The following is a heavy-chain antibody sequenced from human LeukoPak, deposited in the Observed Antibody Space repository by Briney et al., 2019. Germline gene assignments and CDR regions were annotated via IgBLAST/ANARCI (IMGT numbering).Heavy chain of an antibody. CDR3: ARDRRYSSSSSWFDP. Sequence: ASVKVSCKASGYTFTSYYMHWVRQAPGQGLEWMGTINPSGGSTSYAQKFQGRVTMTRDMSTSTVYMELSSLRSEDTAVYYCARDRRYSSSSSWFDPWGQGTLVTVSS. CDR1: GYTFTSYY. J-gene: IGHJ5*02. D-gene: IGHD6-6*01. CDR2: INPSGGST. V-gene: IGHV1-46*01.